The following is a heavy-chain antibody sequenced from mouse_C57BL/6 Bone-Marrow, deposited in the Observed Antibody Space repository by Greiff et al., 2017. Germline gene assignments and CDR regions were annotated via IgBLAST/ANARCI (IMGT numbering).Heavy chain of an antibody. J-gene: IGHJ2*01. D-gene: IGHD2-4*01. CDR3: ARRVYDYDVDY. Sequence: QVTLKESGPGILQSSQTLSLTCSFSGFSLSTSGMGVSWIRQPSGKGLEWRAPIYWDDDKHYHPSLKSRLTISKDTSSNQVFLQITSVDTADTATDYSARRVYDYDVDYWGQGTTITVSA. CDR2: IYWDDDK. CDR1: GFSLSTSGMG. V-gene: IGHV8-12*01.